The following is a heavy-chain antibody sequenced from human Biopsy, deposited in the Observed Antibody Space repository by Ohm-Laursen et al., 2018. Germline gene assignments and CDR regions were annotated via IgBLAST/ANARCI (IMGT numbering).Heavy chain of an antibody. D-gene: IGHD4/OR15-4a*01. CDR3: ARGEAGVYGALDI. CDR1: GGSMSSYY. V-gene: IGHV4-59*01. CDR2: IYNSGST. J-gene: IGHJ3*02. Sequence: SETLSLTCTVSGGSMSSYYWTWIRQPPGKGLEWIGYIYNSGSTNYNPSLKSRVTISVAVDTSKSQFSLRLSSVTAADTAMYYCARGEAGVYGALDIWGQGTMVIVSS.